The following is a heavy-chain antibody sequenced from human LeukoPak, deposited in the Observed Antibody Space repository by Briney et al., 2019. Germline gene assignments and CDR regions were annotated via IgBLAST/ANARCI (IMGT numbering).Heavy chain of an antibody. Sequence: GGSLRLSCAASGFTFSSYEMNWVRQAPGKGLEGVSFLSSSGSAIHYADSVRGRFTISRDNAKNSLFLQMSRLRAEDTAVYYCAREKLSFFDSSGYFDHWGQGTLVTVSS. J-gene: IGHJ4*02. CDR3: AREKLSFFDSSGYFDH. CDR2: LSSSGSAI. D-gene: IGHD3-22*01. V-gene: IGHV3-48*03. CDR1: GFTFSSYE.